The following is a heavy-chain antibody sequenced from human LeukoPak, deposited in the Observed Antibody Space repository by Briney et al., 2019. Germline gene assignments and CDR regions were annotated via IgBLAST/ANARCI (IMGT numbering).Heavy chain of an antibody. CDR1: GFSFSRCG. CDR2: ISESGGIT. D-gene: IGHD6-19*01. J-gene: IGHJ4*02. CDR3: AKHNGYSSGSFDY. V-gene: IGHV3-23*01. Sequence: GGTLRLSCAASGFSFSRCGMNWVRQAPGKGLEWVAGISESGGITYYADSVKGRFAISRDNSKNTLYLQMNSLRAEDTAVYYCAKHNGYSSGSFDYWGQGTLVTVSS.